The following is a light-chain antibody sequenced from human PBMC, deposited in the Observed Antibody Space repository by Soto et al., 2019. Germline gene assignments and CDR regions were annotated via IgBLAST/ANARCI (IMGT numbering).Light chain of an antibody. CDR3: SAYTTSWTYV. V-gene: IGLV2-18*02. J-gene: IGLJ1*01. Sequence: QSALTQPPSVSGSPGQSVTISCTGTSSDIGSYDRVSWYQQTPGTAPKLMIYEVNHRPSGVPARFSGSKSGNTASLTISGLQAEGEADYYCSAYTTSWTYVFGTGTKVTVL. CDR1: SSDIGSYDR. CDR2: EVN.